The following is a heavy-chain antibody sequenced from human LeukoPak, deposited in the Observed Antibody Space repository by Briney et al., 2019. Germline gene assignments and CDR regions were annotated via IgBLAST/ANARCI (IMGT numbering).Heavy chain of an antibody. D-gene: IGHD2-2*01. CDR3: ARRSLYVVPAAPFDY. CDR2: VYPGDSDT. V-gene: IGHV5-51*01. J-gene: IGHJ4*02. CDR1: GYSFTSYW. Sequence: LGESLKISCKGSGYSFTSYWIGWVRQMPGKGLEWMGIVYPGDSDTRYSPSFQGQVTISADKSISTAYLQWSSLKASDTAMYYCARRSLYVVPAAPFDYWGQGTLVTVSS.